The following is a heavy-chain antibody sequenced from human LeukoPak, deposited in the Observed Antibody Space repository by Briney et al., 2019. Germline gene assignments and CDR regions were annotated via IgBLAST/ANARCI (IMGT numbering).Heavy chain of an antibody. CDR3: ARADCSASTCYLRRSWFDP. D-gene: IGHD3-9*01. J-gene: IGHJ5*02. V-gene: IGHV3-21*01. CDR1: GFSINSYD. Sequence: PGGSLRLSCTASGFSINSYDMNWVRQAPGKGLEWVSSISPKSDFIYYSDSVRGRFTISRDNADNSLYLQMNSLRAEDTAVNYCARADCSASTCYLRRSWFDPWGQGTLVTVSS. CDR2: ISPKSDFI.